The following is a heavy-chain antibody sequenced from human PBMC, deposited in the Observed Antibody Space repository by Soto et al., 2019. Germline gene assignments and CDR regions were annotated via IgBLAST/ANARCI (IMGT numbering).Heavy chain of an antibody. D-gene: IGHD3-22*01. CDR2: ISHSGST. CDR1: GGSISSSNW. J-gene: IGHJ4*02. V-gene: IGHV4-4*02. CDR3: ARAPYDSSGSRFDY. Sequence: QVQLQESGPGLVKPSGTLSLTCAVSGGSISSSNWWNWVRQSPGKGLEWIGEISHSGSTNYNPSLKSRVTISVDKSKNQFSLKLSSVTAADTAVYYCARAPYDSSGSRFDYWGQGTLVTVSS.